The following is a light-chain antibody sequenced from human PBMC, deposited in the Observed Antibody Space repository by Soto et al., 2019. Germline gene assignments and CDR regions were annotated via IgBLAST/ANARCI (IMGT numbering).Light chain of an antibody. Sequence: EIVLTQSPGTRSLSPGERATLSCRASQSVSSSFLAWYQQKPGQAPRLLIYAASRRATGIPDRFSGSGSGTDFTLTISRLEPEDFAVYYCQQYGSSVFSFGPGTKVDIK. CDR1: QSVSSSF. CDR3: QQYGSSVFS. V-gene: IGKV3-20*01. J-gene: IGKJ3*01. CDR2: AAS.